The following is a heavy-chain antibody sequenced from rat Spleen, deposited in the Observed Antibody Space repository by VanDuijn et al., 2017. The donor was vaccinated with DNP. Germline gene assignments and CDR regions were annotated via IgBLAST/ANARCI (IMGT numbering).Heavy chain of an antibody. CDR2: ISHDGSST. Sequence: EVQLVESGGGLVQPGRSLKLSCAASGFTFINYDMAWVRQAPKKGLEWVATISHDGSSTYYRDSVKGRFTVSRDNAKTTLYLQMNSLRSEDMATYYCVRWNSGHFDYWGQGVMVTVSS. J-gene: IGHJ2*01. CDR1: GFTFINYD. D-gene: IGHD4-3*01. CDR3: VRWNSGHFDY. V-gene: IGHV5-7*01.